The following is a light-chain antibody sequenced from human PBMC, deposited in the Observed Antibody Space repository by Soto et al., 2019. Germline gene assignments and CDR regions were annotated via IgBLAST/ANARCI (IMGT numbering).Light chain of an antibody. CDR1: QSISSW. J-gene: IGKJ1*01. CDR2: KAS. CDR3: QQYNIFWT. V-gene: IGKV1-5*03. Sequence: DIQMTQSPSTLSASVGDRVTITCRASQSISSWLAWYQQKPGKAPKLLIYKASSLESGVPSRFSGSGSGTKFPLTFSSLQPDVFATYYCQQYNIFWTFGKGTKVNIK.